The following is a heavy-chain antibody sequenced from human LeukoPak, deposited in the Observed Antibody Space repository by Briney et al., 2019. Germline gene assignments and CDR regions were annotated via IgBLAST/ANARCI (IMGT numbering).Heavy chain of an antibody. CDR1: GFTFSSYA. CDR3: AKEVVSAIPDY. Sequence: PGGSLRLSCAASGFTFSSYAMSWVRQAPGRGLEWVSAISYSGSDTYYADSVKGRFTISRDNSKNTLYLQMNSLRPEDTAVYYCAKEVVSAIPDYWGQGTLVTVSS. V-gene: IGHV3-23*01. J-gene: IGHJ4*02. CDR2: ISYSGSDT. D-gene: IGHD2-21*01.